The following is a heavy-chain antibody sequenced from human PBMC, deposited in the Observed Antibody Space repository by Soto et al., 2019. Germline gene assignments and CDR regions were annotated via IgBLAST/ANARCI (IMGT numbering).Heavy chain of an antibody. CDR2: IYPGHSDT. J-gene: IGHJ4*02. Sequence: GESLKISCKGSGYSFTSYWIGWVRQMPGKGLEWMGIIYPGHSDTRYSPSFQGQVTISADKSISTAYLQWSSLKASDTAMYYCARGGGYYDSSGYYFHWGQGTLVTVSS. V-gene: IGHV5-51*01. CDR1: GYSFTSYW. CDR3: ARGGGYYDSSGYYFH. D-gene: IGHD3-22*01.